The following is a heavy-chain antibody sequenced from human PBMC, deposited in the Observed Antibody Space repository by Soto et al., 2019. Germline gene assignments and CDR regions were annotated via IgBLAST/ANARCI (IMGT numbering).Heavy chain of an antibody. CDR2: IYYNGST. CDR3: ARVGYCTSTSCYDFDY. CDR1: GGSISSGGYY. V-gene: IGHV4-31*03. Sequence: SETLSLTCTVSGGSISSGGYYWSWIRQHPGKGLEWIGYIYYNGSTYYNPSLKSRVTISVDTSKNQFSLKLSSVTAADTAVYYCARVGYCTSTSCYDFDYRGQGTLVTVSS. J-gene: IGHJ4*02. D-gene: IGHD2-2*01.